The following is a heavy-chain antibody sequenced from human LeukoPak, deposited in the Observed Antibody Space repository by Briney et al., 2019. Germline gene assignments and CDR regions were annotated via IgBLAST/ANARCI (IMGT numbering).Heavy chain of an antibody. J-gene: IGHJ4*02. Sequence: GSLRLSCAASGFTFSSYSMNWVRQAPGKGLEWVSSISSSSSYIYYADSVKGRFTISRDNAKNSLYLQMNSLRAEDTAVYYCASDGTTGTLFDYWGQGTLVTVSS. CDR3: ASDGTTGTLFDY. V-gene: IGHV3-21*01. CDR1: GFTFSSYS. CDR2: ISSSSSYI. D-gene: IGHD1-1*01.